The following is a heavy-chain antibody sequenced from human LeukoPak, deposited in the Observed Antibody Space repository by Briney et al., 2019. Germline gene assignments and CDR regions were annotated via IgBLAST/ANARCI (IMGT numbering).Heavy chain of an antibody. V-gene: IGHV3-30*18. Sequence: GRSLRLSCAASGFTFSSHGMHWVRQPPGKGLEWVAVVSYDGRNRYADSVKGRFTMSRDDFKNTLYLEMNSLRVADTAVYYCAKDVYDSGRTQYDHYYGMDVWGQGTTVTVSS. CDR3: AKDVYDSGRTQYDHYYGMDV. CDR1: GFTFSSHG. D-gene: IGHD3-10*01. J-gene: IGHJ6*02. CDR2: VSYDGRNR.